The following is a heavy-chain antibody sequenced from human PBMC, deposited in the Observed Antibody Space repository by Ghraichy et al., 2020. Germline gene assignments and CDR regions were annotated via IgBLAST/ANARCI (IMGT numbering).Heavy chain of an antibody. CDR2: MNPNSGNT. J-gene: IGHJ5*02. Sequence: ASVKVSCKASGYTFTSYDINWVRQATGQGLEWMGWMNPNSGNTGYAQKFQGRVTMTRNTSISTAYMELSSLRSEDTAVYYCARTGDFWSGYYTARVRNWFDPWGQGTLVTVSS. D-gene: IGHD3-3*01. V-gene: IGHV1-8*01. CDR3: ARTGDFWSGYYTARVRNWFDP. CDR1: GYTFTSYD.